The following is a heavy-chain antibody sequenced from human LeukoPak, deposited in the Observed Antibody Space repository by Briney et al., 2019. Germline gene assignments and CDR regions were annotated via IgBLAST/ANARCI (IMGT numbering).Heavy chain of an antibody. D-gene: IGHD5-24*01. V-gene: IGHV1-69*04. Sequence: SVKVSCKASGGTFSSYAISWVRQAPGQGLEWMERIIPILGIANYAQKFQGRVTITADKSTSTAYMELSSLRSEDTAVYYCARVGEMATRDYFDYWGQGTLVTVSS. CDR2: IIPILGIA. J-gene: IGHJ4*02. CDR3: ARVGEMATRDYFDY. CDR1: GGTFSSYA.